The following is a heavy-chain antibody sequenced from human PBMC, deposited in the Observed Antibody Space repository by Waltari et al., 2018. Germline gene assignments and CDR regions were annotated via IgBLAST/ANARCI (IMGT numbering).Heavy chain of an antibody. V-gene: IGHV4-61*02. Sequence: QVQLQESGPGLVKPSQTLSLTCTVSGGSISSGSYYWSWIRQPAGKGLEWIGRIYTSGSTNYNPSLKSRVTISVDTSKNQFSLKLSSVTAADTAVYYCARGLYSSPFDYWGQGTLVTVSS. J-gene: IGHJ4*02. CDR1: GGSISSGSYY. CDR3: ARGLYSSPFDY. CDR2: IYTSGST. D-gene: IGHD6-13*01.